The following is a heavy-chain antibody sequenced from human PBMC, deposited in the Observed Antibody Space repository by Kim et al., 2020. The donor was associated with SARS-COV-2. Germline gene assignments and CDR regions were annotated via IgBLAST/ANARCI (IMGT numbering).Heavy chain of an antibody. Sequence: GESLKISCTGSGYNFGSFWISWVRQMPGKGLEWLGRIDPANSYTNYNPSFQGHVTISTDKSINTAFLQWDSLKASDTAMYYCARGVVPSTQHNAFDIWGLGTLVTVSS. D-gene: IGHD2-15*01. J-gene: IGHJ3*02. CDR1: GYNFGSFW. V-gene: IGHV5-10-1*01. CDR3: ARGVVPSTQHNAFDI. CDR2: IDPANSYT.